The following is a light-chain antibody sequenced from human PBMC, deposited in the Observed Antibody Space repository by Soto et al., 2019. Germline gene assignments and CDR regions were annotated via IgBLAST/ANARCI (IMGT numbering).Light chain of an antibody. V-gene: IGKV3D-20*02. CDR1: QSVSSSY. J-gene: IGKJ5*01. Sequence: EIVLTQSPGTLSLSPGERATLSCRASQSVSSSYLAWYQQKPGQAPRLLIYDASNRATGIPARFSGSGSGTDFTLTISSLDPEDSAVYYCQQRSNWPTFGQGTRLEI. CDR2: DAS. CDR3: QQRSNWPT.